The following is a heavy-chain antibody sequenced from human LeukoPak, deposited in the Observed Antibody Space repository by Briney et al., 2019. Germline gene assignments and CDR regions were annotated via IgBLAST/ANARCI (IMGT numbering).Heavy chain of an antibody. D-gene: IGHD3-22*01. Sequence: GGSLRLSCAASGFTFSSYAMHWVRQAPGKGLEWVAVISYDGSNKYYADSVKGRFTISRDNSKNTLYLQMNSLRAEDTAVYYCARDWEDYYDSSGYYGYWGQGTLVTVSS. CDR1: GFTFSSYA. J-gene: IGHJ4*02. V-gene: IGHV3-30*04. CDR2: ISYDGSNK. CDR3: ARDWEDYYDSSGYYGY.